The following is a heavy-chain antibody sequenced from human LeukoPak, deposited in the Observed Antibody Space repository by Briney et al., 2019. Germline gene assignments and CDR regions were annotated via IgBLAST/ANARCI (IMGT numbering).Heavy chain of an antibody. J-gene: IGHJ3*02. Sequence: SETLSLTCTVSGGPISSYYWSWIRQPPGKGLEWIGYIYYSGSTNYNPSLKSRVTISVDTSKNQFSLKLSSVTAADTAVYYCASFRGDDAFDIWGQGTMATVSS. CDR2: IYYSGST. CDR3: ASFRGDDAFDI. V-gene: IGHV4-59*08. CDR1: GGPISSYY. D-gene: IGHD2-21*01.